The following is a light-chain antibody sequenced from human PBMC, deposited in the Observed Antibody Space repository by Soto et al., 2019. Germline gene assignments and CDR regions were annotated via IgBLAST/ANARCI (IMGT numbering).Light chain of an antibody. V-gene: IGKV1-39*01. CDR2: AAS. CDR3: LQDHNYPYT. Sequence: DIQMPPSPSSLPASVGDRVTIPCRASQSISSYLNWYQQKPGKAPKLLIYAASSLQSGVPSRFSGSGSGTDFTLTISSLQPEDSATYYCLQDHNYPYTFGQGTKVDIK. CDR1: QSISSY. J-gene: IGKJ2*01.